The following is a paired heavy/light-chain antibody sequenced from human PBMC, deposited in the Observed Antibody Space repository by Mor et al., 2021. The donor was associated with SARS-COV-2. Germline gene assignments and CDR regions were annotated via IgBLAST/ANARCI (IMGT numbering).Light chain of an antibody. V-gene: IGKV3-11*01. CDR1: QSVSSY. J-gene: IGKJ1*01. CDR3: QQRSNWPPGT. CDR2: DAS. Sequence: EIVLTQSPATLSLSPGERATLSCRASQSVSSYLAWYQQKPGQAPRLLIYDASNRATGIPARFSGSGSGTDFTLTISSLEPEDFAVYYCQQRSNWPPGTFGQGTKVEIK.
Heavy chain of an antibody. D-gene: IGHD3-9*01. CDR1: GFTFSSYA. V-gene: IGHV3-30-3*01. CDR2: ISYDGSNK. CDR3: ATTLLKDPFYYYYYMDV. Sequence: QVQLVESGGGVVQPGRSLRLSCAASGFTFSSYAMHWVRQAPGKGLEWVAVISYDGSNKYYADSVKGRFTISRDNSKNTLYLQMNSLRAEDTAVYYCATTLLKDPFYYYYYMDVWGKGTTVTVSS. J-gene: IGHJ6*03.